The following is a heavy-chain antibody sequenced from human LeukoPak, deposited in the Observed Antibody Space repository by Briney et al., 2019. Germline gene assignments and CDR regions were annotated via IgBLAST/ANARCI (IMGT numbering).Heavy chain of an antibody. V-gene: IGHV3-53*01. D-gene: IGHD3-9*01. CDR3: ARGVYDILTGYTGHAFDI. CDR2: IYSGGST. CDR1: GFTVSSNY. J-gene: IGHJ3*02. Sequence: GGSLRLSCAASGFTVSSNYMSWVRQAPGKGLEWVSVIYSGGSTYYADSVKGRLTISRDNSKNTLYLQMNSLRAEDTAVYYCARGVYDILTGYTGHAFDIWGQGTMVTVSS.